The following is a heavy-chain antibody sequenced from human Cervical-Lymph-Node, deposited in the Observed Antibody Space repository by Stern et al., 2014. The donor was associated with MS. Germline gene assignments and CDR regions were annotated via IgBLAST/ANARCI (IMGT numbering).Heavy chain of an antibody. V-gene: IGHV1-69*06. D-gene: IGHD5-12*01. CDR1: GDTFRNYA. CDR2: TIPILGTT. J-gene: IGHJ6*02. CDR3: ARPWGIVATTGTHYYYYGMDV. Sequence: QVQLVESGAEVKKPGSSVKVSCKTSGDTFRNYAISWVRQAPGQGLEWMGGTIPILGTTNYALEFQGRVTLTADTSTTTAYMELSSLRYGDTAVYFCARPWGIVATTGTHYYYYGMDVWGQGTTVTVAS.